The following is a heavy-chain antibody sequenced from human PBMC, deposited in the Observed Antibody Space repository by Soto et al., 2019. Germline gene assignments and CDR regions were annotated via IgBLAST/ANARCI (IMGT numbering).Heavy chain of an antibody. CDR1: GFTSSTFW. CDR2: VNPDGGEK. D-gene: IGHD5-12*01. Sequence: PGGSLRLSCAASGFTSSTFWMNWVRLAPGKGLEWVATVNPDGGEKGHVDSVKGRFTISRDNAKNSLYLQMNSLRAEDTAMYYCARDRGYSSFDCWGLGTLVTVSS. V-gene: IGHV3-7*01. J-gene: IGHJ4*02. CDR3: ARDRGYSSFDC.